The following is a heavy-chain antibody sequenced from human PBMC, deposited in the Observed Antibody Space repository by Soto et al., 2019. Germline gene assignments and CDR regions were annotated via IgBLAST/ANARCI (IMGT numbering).Heavy chain of an antibody. CDR1: GGSISSYY. CDR2: IYYSGST. V-gene: IGHV4-59*01. CDR3: ARDLKHYGMDV. Sequence: SETLSLTCTVSGGSISSYYWSWIRQPPGKGLEWIGYIYYSGSTNYNPSLKSRVTISVDTSKNQFSLKLSSVTAADTAVYYGARDLKHYGMDVWGQGTTVTVSS. J-gene: IGHJ6*02.